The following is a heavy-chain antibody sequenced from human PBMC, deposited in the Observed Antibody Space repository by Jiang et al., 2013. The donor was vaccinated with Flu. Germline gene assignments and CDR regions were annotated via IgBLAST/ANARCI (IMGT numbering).Heavy chain of an antibody. Sequence: VQLLESGGGLVQPGRSLRLSCTASGFTFGDYAVNWLRQAPGKGLEWVGFIRNKLYRGTTDYAASVKGRFTISRDDSKSIAYLQMSSLKTEDTAVYYCTRDVVRDIILIPGTYFDYVGQGRPWSPSP. D-gene: IGHD2-8*01. CDR1: GFTFGDYA. CDR3: TRDVVRDIILIPGTYFDY. J-gene: IGHJ4*02. CDR2: IRNKLYRGTT. V-gene: IGHV3-49*03.